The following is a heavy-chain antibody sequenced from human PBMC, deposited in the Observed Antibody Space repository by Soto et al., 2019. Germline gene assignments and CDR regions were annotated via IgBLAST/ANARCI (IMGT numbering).Heavy chain of an antibody. CDR2: IYHSGST. CDR3: AREWIQLTRLAWFDP. CDR1: GGSISSSNW. D-gene: IGHD5-18*01. Sequence: PSETLSLTCAVSGGSISSSNWWSWVRQPPGKGLEWIGEIYHSGSTNYNPSLKSRVTISVDKSKNQFSLKLSSVTAADTAVYYCAREWIQLTRLAWFDPWGQGTLVTVSS. J-gene: IGHJ5*02. V-gene: IGHV4-4*02.